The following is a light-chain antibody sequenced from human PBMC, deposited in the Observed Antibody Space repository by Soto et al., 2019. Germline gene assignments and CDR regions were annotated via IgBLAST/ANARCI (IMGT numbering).Light chain of an antibody. CDR2: KAS. CDR1: QSISNW. J-gene: IGKJ4*01. CDR3: HQFSFSHP. Sequence: DIQMTQSPSTLSASVGDRVTITCRASQSISNWLAWYQQKPGKAPKLLIYKASTLESGVPSRISGTGSGTEFTLTISSLQPDDFAPYYCHQFSFSHPFGGGTKVEIK. V-gene: IGKV1-5*03.